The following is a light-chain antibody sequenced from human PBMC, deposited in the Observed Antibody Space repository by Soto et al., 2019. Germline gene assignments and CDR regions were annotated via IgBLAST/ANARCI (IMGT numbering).Light chain of an antibody. CDR1: QSISSW. V-gene: IGKV1-5*01. Sequence: DIQMPQSPSTLSASVGESVTITCRASQSISSWLAWYQQKPGKAPKLLIYDASSLESGVPSRFSGSGSGTEFTLTISSLQPDDFATYYCQQYNSYSWTFGKGTKVDIK. J-gene: IGKJ1*01. CDR2: DAS. CDR3: QQYNSYSWT.